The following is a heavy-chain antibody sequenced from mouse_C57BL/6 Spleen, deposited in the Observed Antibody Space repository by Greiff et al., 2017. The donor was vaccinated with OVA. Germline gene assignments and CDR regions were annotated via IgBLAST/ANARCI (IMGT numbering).Heavy chain of an antibody. CDR2: IWSGGST. CDR1: GFSLTSYG. J-gene: IGHJ2*01. CDR3: ARKGDDYGVKVFDY. V-gene: IGHV2-2*01. Sequence: VQLQESGPGLVQPSQSLSITCTVSGFSLTSYGVHWVRQSPGKGLEWRGVIWSGGSTDYNAAFISRLSISKDNSKSQVFFKMNSLQADDTAIYYCARKGDDYGVKVFDYRGQGTTLTVAS. D-gene: IGHD2-4*01.